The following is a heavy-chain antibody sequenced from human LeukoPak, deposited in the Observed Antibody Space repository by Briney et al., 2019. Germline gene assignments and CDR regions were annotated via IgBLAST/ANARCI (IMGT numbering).Heavy chain of an antibody. V-gene: IGHV3-21*01. J-gene: IGHJ4*02. CDR3: AAGGGLTWFGGGTEFDY. Sequence: GGSLRLSCAASGFTFSTYSMNWVRQTPGQGLEWVSSISTDTSYIYYSDSVQGRFTISRDNAKNSLYLQMNSLRAEDTAVYYCAAGGGLTWFGGGTEFDYWGQGTLVTVSS. D-gene: IGHD3-10*01. CDR1: GFTFSTYS. CDR2: ISTDTSYI.